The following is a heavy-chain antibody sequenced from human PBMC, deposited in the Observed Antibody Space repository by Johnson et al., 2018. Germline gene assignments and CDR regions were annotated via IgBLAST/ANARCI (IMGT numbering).Heavy chain of an antibody. CDR1: GGSISSYY. CDR2: IYYSGSP. CDR3: ARDLGAVAGDYYYGMDV. J-gene: IGHJ6*02. Sequence: QVQLVESGPGLVKPSETXSLTCTVSGGSISSYYWSWIRQPPGKGLEWIGYIYYSGSPNYNPSLTSRVTISVDTAKNQFSLKLSPVTAADTAGYYCARDLGAVAGDYYYGMDVWGQGTTVTVSS. V-gene: IGHV4-59*01. D-gene: IGHD6-19*01.